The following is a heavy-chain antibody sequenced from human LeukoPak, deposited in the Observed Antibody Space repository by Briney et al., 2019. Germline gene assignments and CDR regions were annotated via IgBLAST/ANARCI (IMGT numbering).Heavy chain of an antibody. CDR2: IYHSGST. D-gene: IGHD6-19*01. CDR1: GYSISSGYY. Sequence: SETLSLTCAVSGYSISSGYYWGWIRPPPGKGLEWIGSIYHSGSTYYNPPLKSRVTISVDTSKNQFSLKLSSVTAADTAVYYCARLYADITIAVAGEFDYWGQGTLVTVSS. V-gene: IGHV4-38-2*01. J-gene: IGHJ4*02. CDR3: ARLYADITIAVAGEFDY.